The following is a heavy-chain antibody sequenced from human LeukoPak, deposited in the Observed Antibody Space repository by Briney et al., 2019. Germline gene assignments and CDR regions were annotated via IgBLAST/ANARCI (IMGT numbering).Heavy chain of an antibody. Sequence: SETLSLTCTVSGGSISSSRYYWGWIRQPPGKGLEWVGSIYYSGSTYYNPSLKSRVTISVDTSKNQFSLKLCSVTAADTAVYYCARHKGGNGDYGIGYWGQGTLVSVSS. CDR3: ARHKGGNGDYGIGY. D-gene: IGHD4-17*01. V-gene: IGHV4-39*01. CDR1: GGSISSSRYY. CDR2: IYYSGST. J-gene: IGHJ4*02.